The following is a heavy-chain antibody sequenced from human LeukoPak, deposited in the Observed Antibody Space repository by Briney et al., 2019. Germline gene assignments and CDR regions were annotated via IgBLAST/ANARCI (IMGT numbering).Heavy chain of an antibody. D-gene: IGHD3-9*01. Sequence: SETLSLTRAVYGGSFSGYYWSWIRQPPGKGLEWIGEINYSGSTNYNPSLKSRVTISVDTSKNQFSLKLSSVTAADTAVYYCARRQLRYFDWLPRRGNWFDPWGQGTLVTVSS. CDR1: GGSFSGYY. V-gene: IGHV4-34*01. CDR3: ARRQLRYFDWLPRRGNWFDP. J-gene: IGHJ5*02. CDR2: INYSGST.